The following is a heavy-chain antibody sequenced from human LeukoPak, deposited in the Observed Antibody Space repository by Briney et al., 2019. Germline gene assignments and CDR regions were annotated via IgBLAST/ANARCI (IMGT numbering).Heavy chain of an antibody. D-gene: IGHD3-22*01. Sequence: SETLSLTCTVSGGSISSSSYYWGWIRQPPGKGLEWIGYIYHSGSTYYNPSLKSRVTISVDRSKNQFSLKLSSVTAADTAVYYCASYYDSSGYYYGSRGFQHWGQGTLVTVSS. CDR3: ASYYDSSGYYYGSRGFQH. J-gene: IGHJ1*01. CDR2: IYHSGST. CDR1: GGSISSSSYY. V-gene: IGHV4-30-2*01.